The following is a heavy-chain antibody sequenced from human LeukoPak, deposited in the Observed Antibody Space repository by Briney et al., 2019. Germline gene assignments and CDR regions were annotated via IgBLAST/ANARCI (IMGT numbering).Heavy chain of an antibody. CDR3: AKDGGGWYTSGWYYFDS. Sequence: GGSLRLSCAASGFTFNVYSMNWVRQAPGKGLEWVSFISSSLDSSMYYADSVKGRFTISRDNAKNSLYLQMNSLRAEDTAIYYCAKDGGGWYTSGWYYFDSWGQGTLVTVSS. D-gene: IGHD6-19*01. CDR2: ISSSLDSSM. V-gene: IGHV3-48*01. J-gene: IGHJ4*02. CDR1: GFTFNVYS.